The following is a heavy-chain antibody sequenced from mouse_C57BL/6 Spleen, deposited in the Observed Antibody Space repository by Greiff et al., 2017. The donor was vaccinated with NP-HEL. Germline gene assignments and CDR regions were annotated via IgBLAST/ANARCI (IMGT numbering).Heavy chain of an antibody. J-gene: IGHJ2*01. D-gene: IGHD2-4*01. CDR2: IDPNSGGT. CDR3: ARTPYIYYDFDFDY. CDR1: GYTFTSYW. Sequence: QVQLQQPGAELVKPGASVKLSCKASGYTFTSYWMHWVKQRPGRGLEWIGRIDPNSGGTKYNEKFTSKATLPEEKPTSTAYMQLSSLTSEDSAVYYCARTPYIYYDFDFDYWGQGTTLTVSS. V-gene: IGHV1-72*01.